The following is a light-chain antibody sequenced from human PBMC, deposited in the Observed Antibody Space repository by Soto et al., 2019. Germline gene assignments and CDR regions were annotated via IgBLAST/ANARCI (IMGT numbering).Light chain of an antibody. V-gene: IGKV3-20*01. CDR2: GTS. Sequence: EIVLTQSPGTLSLSPGDTATLSCRANQNVWRNYLGWYQQKPGQAPRLVIYGTSSRATGVPDRFSGSGSGTEFTLTINRLEPEDAAVYYCQQFGSSLALIFGGGTKVEI. CDR3: QQFGSSLALI. CDR1: QNVWRNY. J-gene: IGKJ4*01.